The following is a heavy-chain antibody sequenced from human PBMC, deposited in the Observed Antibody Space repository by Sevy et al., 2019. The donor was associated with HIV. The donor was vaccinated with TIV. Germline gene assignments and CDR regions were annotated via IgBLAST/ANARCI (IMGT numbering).Heavy chain of an antibody. Sequence: GGSLRPSCAASGFAFYEYSMKLIRQAPGEGLGGVATLSFGCGKVNYADSVKGRFTISRDNSKNSFYLQMDNLRVEDTALYYCAREGCSRPHDYWGQGTRVTVSS. D-gene: IGHD2-8*01. CDR3: AREGCSRPHDY. CDR2: LSFGCGKV. J-gene: IGHJ4*02. CDR1: GFAFYEYS. V-gene: IGHV3-21*04.